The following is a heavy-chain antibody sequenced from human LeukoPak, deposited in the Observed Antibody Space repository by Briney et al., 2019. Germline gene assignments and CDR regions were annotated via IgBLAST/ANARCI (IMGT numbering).Heavy chain of an antibody. CDR1: GFTFSSWT. Sequence: GGSLRLSCAASGFTFSSWTMHWLRQAPGKGLEWVAVISYDVSIQFYADSVKGRFTISRDNSKNTLYLQMNSLRPEDTAVYYCVRQDCSGGSCYLDYWGQGTLVTVSS. V-gene: IGHV3-30-3*01. D-gene: IGHD2-15*01. CDR3: VRQDCSGGSCYLDY. J-gene: IGHJ4*02. CDR2: ISYDVSIQ.